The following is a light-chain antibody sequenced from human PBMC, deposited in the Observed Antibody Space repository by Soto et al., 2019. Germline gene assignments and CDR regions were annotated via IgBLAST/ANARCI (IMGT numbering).Light chain of an antibody. CDR3: YSYAGSYTWV. Sequence: QSALTQPRSVSGSPGQSVTISCTGTSSDVGGYNYVSWYQQHPGKAPKLMIYDVTKRPSGVSDRFSGSKSGNTASLASSGLQAEDECDYYCYSYAGSYTWVFGGGTKLTVL. V-gene: IGLV2-11*01. J-gene: IGLJ3*02. CDR1: SSDVGGYNY. CDR2: DVT.